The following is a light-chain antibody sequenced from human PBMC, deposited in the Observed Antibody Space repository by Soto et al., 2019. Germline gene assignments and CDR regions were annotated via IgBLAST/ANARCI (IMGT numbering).Light chain of an antibody. V-gene: IGLV1-51*02. CDR3: AIWDSSVGGL. J-gene: IGLJ3*02. CDR2: KNN. CDR1: SSNIVNTY. Sequence: QSVLTQPPSVSAAPGQTVTISCSGNSSNIVNTYVSWYQRLPETAPKLLISKNNRRPSGIPDRFSGSKSGTSATLGITGLQTGDEADYYCAIWDSSVGGLFGGGTKVTVL.